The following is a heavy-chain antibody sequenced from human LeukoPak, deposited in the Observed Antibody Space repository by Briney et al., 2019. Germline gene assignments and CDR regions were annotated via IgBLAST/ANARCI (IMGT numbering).Heavy chain of an antibody. CDR1: GFTFSNYG. CDR2: IRFDESDK. D-gene: IGHD3-10*01. CDR3: ARYGSGSKYLDY. V-gene: IGHV3-30*02. Sequence: GGSLRLSCAASGFTFSNYGMHWVRQAPGKGLEWVAHIRFDESDKYYADSVKGRFTISRDISRNTVYLQMNSLRPDDTAVYYCARYGSGSKYLDYWGQGTLVTVSS. J-gene: IGHJ4*02.